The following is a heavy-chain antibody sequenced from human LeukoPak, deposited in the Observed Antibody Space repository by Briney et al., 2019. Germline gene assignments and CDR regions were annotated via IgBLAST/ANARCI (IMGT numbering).Heavy chain of an antibody. D-gene: IGHD6-13*01. CDR2: IYYTGST. Sequence: SETLSLTCTISGGSISSYFWSWIRQPPGKGLEWIGYIYYTGSTNYNPSLKSRVIISLDTSKNQFSLKLSSVTAADTAVYHCARTAAGYYYYMDVWGKGTTVTISS. V-gene: IGHV4-59*01. CDR3: ARTAAGYYYYMDV. J-gene: IGHJ6*03. CDR1: GGSISSYF.